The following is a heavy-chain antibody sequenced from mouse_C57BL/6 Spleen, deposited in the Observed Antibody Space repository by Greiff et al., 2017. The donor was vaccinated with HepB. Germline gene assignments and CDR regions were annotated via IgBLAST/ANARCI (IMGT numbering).Heavy chain of an antibody. J-gene: IGHJ2*01. V-gene: IGHV1-75*01. D-gene: IGHD1-1*01. Sequence: QVQLKESGPELVKPGASVKISCKASGYTFTDYYINWVKQRPGQGLEWIGWIFPGSGSTYYNEKFKGKATLTVDKSSSTAYMLLSSLTSEDSAVYFCARSGYGSLYYFDYWGQGTTLTVSS. CDR2: IFPGSGST. CDR3: ARSGYGSLYYFDY. CDR1: GYTFTDYY.